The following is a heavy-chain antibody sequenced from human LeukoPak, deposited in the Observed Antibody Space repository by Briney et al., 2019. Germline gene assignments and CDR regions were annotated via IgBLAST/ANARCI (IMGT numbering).Heavy chain of an antibody. CDR1: GYTFTSYY. CDR2: INPSGGST. CDR3: ARDLRGYSYYYGMDV. Sequence: ASVKVSFKASGYTFTSYYMHWVRQAPGQGLEWMGIINPSGGSTSYAQKFQGRVTMTRDTSTGTVYMELSSLRSEDTAVYYCARDLRGYSYYYGMDVWGQGTTVTVSS. J-gene: IGHJ6*02. V-gene: IGHV1-46*01. D-gene: IGHD5-12*01.